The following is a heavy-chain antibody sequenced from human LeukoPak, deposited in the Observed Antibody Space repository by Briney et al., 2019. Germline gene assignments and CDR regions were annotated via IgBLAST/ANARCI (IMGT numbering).Heavy chain of an antibody. D-gene: IGHD2-8*01. J-gene: IGHJ4*02. CDR1: GFTFSSYA. CDR3: AREGYSCFDY. Sequence: PGRSLRLSCAASGFTFSSYAMHWVRQAPGKGLEWVAVISYDGSNKYYADSVKGRFTISRDNSKNTLYLQMNSLRAEDTAVYYCAREGYSCFDYWGQGTLVTVSS. V-gene: IGHV3-30-3*01. CDR2: ISYDGSNK.